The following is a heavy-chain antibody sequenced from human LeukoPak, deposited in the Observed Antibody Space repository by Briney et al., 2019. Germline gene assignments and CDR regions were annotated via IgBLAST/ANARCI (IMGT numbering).Heavy chain of an antibody. D-gene: IGHD3-10*01. V-gene: IGHV3-15*01. J-gene: IGHJ4*02. CDR3: TTSPRVRFGELIN. Sequence: PGGSLRLSCAASGFTFSNAWMSWVRQAPGKGLEWVGRIKSKTDGGTTDYAAPVKGRFTISRDDSKSTLYLQMNSLKTEDTAVYYCTTSPRVRFGELINWGQGTLVTVSS. CDR2: IKSKTDGGTT. CDR1: GFTFSNAW.